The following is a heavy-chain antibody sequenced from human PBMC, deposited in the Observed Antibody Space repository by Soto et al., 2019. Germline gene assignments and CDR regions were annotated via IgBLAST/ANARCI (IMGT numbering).Heavy chain of an antibody. CDR2: IYSGGTT. CDR1: GFTVRANY. J-gene: IGHJ4*02. CDR3: HGYGY. Sequence: EVQLVESGGGLIQPGGSLRLSGAVSGFTVRANYMSWVRQAPGKGLEWVSVIYSGGTTYYADSVKGRFIISRDISKNTLYLQMNILSAEDTAVYYCHGYGYWGQGTLVTVSS. V-gene: IGHV3-53*01. D-gene: IGHD5-12*01.